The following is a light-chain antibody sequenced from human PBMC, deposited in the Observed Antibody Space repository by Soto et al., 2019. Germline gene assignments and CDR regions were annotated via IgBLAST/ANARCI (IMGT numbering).Light chain of an antibody. J-gene: IGLJ1*01. CDR3: SSYTATSTYV. CDR2: GVT. Sequence: QSALTQPASVSGSPGQSVTISCTGTSSDVGGYNYVSWYQQLPGEAPKLIIYGVTDRPSGVSNRFSGSKSGNTASLTVSGLQAEDEGDYYCSSYTATSTYVFGTGTKLTVL. CDR1: SSDVGGYNY. V-gene: IGLV2-14*01.